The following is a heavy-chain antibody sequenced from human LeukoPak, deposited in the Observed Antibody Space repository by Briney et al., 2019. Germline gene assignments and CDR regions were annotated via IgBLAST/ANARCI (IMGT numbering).Heavy chain of an antibody. J-gene: IGHJ4*02. V-gene: IGHV4-59*08. CDR1: GGSIRSYY. CDR3: ARLGSYFDY. CDR2: IFYSGTA. Sequence: SETLSLTCTVSGGSIRSYYWSWIRQPPGKGLEWIGYIFYSGTANYNPSLKSRVTISVDTSKNQFSLNLTSVTAADTAVYYCARLGSYFDYWGQGTLVTVPS.